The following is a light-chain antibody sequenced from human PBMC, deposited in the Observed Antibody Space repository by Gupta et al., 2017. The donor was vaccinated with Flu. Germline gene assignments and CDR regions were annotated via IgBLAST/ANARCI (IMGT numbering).Light chain of an antibody. CDR3: CSYAGSFTFV. CDR1: SSDVGGYDY. Sequence: TSSDVGGYDYVSWYQQHPGKAPKLMIYDVTTRPSGVPDRFSGSKSGNTASLTISGLQSEDEADYYCCSYAGSFTFVFGGGTKLTVL. V-gene: IGLV2-11*01. J-gene: IGLJ2*01. CDR2: DVT.